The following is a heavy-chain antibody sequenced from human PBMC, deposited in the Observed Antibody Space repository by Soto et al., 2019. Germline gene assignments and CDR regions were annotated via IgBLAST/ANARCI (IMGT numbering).Heavy chain of an antibody. CDR3: ASLPRDYYDSSGYPFEYYGMDV. D-gene: IGHD3-22*01. Sequence: GESLKISCKGSGYNFAGYWIAWVRQMPGKGLELMGIIYPSDSDTRYRPSFQGQVTISADKSISSAYLQWSSLRASDTAMYYCASLPRDYYDSSGYPFEYYGMDVWGQGTKVTVSS. J-gene: IGHJ6*02. V-gene: IGHV5-51*01. CDR2: IYPSDSDT. CDR1: GYNFAGYW.